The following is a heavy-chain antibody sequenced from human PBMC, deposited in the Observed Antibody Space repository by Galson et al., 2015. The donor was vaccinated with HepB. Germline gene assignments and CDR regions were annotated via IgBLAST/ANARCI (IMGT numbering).Heavy chain of an antibody. D-gene: IGHD3-16*02. CDR3: ARDHVIGVSGGIFDY. J-gene: IGHJ4*02. CDR2: IKQDGSEK. Sequence: SLRLSCAASGFTFSSYWMSWVRQAPGKGLEWVANIKQDGSEKYYVDSVKGRFTISRDNAKNSLYLQMNSLRAEDTAVYYCARDHVIGVSGGIFDYWGQGTLVTVSS. V-gene: IGHV3-7*03. CDR1: GFTFSSYW.